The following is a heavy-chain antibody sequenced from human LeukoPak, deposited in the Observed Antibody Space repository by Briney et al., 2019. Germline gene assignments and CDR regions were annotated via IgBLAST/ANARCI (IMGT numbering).Heavy chain of an antibody. CDR1: RFTFCTAW. D-gene: IGHD3-22*01. CDR3: TIRLYYYYSSGYYYYFDY. CDR2: IKSKTDGGTT. J-gene: IGHJ4*02. V-gene: IGHV3-15*01. Sequence: VNLGGSLKLSCAPSRFTFCTAWMRWVRQAPGKGLEWVGRIKSKTDGGTTDYAAPVKGRFTISRDDSKNTLYLQMNSLKTEDTAVYYNTIRLYYYYSSGYYYYFDYWGQGTLVTVSS.